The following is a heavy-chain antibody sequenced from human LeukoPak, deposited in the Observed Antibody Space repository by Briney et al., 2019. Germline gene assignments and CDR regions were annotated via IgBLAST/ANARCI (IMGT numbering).Heavy chain of an antibody. J-gene: IGHJ4*02. CDR1: GGSISNYY. CDR2: IYTSGST. V-gene: IGHV4-4*07. D-gene: IGHD4-11*01. Sequence: SETLSLTCTVSGGSISNYYWNWIRQPAGKGLEWIGRIYTSGSTEYNPSLKSRVTISVDTSKNQFSLKLSSVTVADTAVYYCARELTVTTLFDYWGQGTLVTVSS. CDR3: ARELTVTTLFDY.